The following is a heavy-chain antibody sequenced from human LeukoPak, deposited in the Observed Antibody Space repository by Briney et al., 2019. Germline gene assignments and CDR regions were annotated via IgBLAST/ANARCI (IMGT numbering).Heavy chain of an antibody. J-gene: IGHJ6*03. CDR3: AKDRCSNGVGCYYYYMDV. CDR2: ISSSSSYI. CDR1: GFTFSSYS. V-gene: IGHV3-21*01. Sequence: GGSLRLSCAASGFTFSSYSMNWVRQAPGKGLEWVSSISSSSSYIYYADSVKGRFSISRDSSKNILYLQMNSLRAEDTAVYYCAKDRCSNGVGCYYYYMDVWGKGTSVTISS. D-gene: IGHD2-8*01.